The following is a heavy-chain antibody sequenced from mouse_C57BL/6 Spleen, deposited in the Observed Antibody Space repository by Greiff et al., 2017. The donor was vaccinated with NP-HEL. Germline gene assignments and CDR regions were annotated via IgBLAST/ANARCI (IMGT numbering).Heavy chain of an antibody. CDR1: GYTFTSYW. Sequence: VQLQQSGAELVRPGSSVKLSCKASGYTFTSYWMHWVKQRPIQGLEWIGNIDPSDSETHYNQKFKDKATLTVDKSSSTAYIQLSSLTPEDSAVYYCARGGDYDGSRFAYWGQGTLVTVSA. V-gene: IGHV1-52*01. J-gene: IGHJ3*01. D-gene: IGHD2-3*01. CDR3: ARGGDYDGSRFAY. CDR2: IDPSDSET.